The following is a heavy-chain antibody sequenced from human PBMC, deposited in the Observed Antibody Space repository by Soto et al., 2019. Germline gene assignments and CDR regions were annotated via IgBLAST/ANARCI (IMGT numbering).Heavy chain of an antibody. CDR3: ARSRSGAVADSFDF. V-gene: IGHV3-30*04. Sequence: WGSLRLSCAASGFTFRSYAIHWVRQAPGKGLEWVAVISRDGTNKYYVDSVKGRLTISRDNSKDTVYLQMNSLRDEDSAMFYCARSRSGAVADSFDFWGQGTLVTVSS. CDR1: GFTFRSYA. D-gene: IGHD3-10*01. CDR2: ISRDGTNK. J-gene: IGHJ4*02.